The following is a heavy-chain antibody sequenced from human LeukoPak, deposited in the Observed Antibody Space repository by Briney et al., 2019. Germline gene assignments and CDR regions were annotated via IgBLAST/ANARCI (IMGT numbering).Heavy chain of an antibody. CDR1: GLTFSSYT. D-gene: IGHD5-18*01. Sequence: GGSLRLSCAASGLTFSSYTMNWVRQAPGKGLEWVSSISTSSSYIYYADSVKGRFTISRDNAKNSLYLQMNSLRAEDTAVYYCARDTQPDGMDVWGQGTTVTVSS. CDR2: ISTSSSYI. V-gene: IGHV3-21*01. J-gene: IGHJ6*02. CDR3: ARDTQPDGMDV.